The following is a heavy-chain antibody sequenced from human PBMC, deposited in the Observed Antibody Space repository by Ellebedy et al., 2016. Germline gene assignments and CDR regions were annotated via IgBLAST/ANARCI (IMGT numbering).Heavy chain of an antibody. V-gene: IGHV4-59*01. J-gene: IGHJ3*02. CDR3: ARMSYFDWSDAFDI. Sequence: SETLSLXCTVSGGSISSYYWSWIRQPPGKGLEWIGYIYYSGSTNYNPSLKSRVTISVDTSKNQFSLKLSSVTAADTAVYYCARMSYFDWSDAFDIWGQGTMVTVSS. CDR2: IYYSGST. CDR1: GGSISSYY. D-gene: IGHD3-9*01.